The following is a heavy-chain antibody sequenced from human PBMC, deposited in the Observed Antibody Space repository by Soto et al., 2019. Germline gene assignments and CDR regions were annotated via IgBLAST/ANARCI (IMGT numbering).Heavy chain of an antibody. CDR1: GYTFTGYY. D-gene: IGHD6-13*01. CDR3: ARVIKAAAAGFPLYGGGMDV. CDR2: INPNSGGT. V-gene: IGHV1-2*04. Sequence: GASVKVSCKASGYTFTGYYMHWVRQAPGQGLEWMGWINPNSGGTNYAQKFQGWVTMTRDTSISTAYMELSRLRSDDTAVYYCARVIKAAAAGFPLYGGGMDVWRQGNKVTVSS. J-gene: IGHJ6*02.